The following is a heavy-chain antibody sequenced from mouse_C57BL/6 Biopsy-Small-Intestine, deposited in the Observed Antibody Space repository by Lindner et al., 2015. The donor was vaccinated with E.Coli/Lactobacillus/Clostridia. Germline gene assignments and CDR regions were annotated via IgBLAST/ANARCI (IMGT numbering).Heavy chain of an antibody. J-gene: IGHJ3*01. Sequence: VQLQESGPELVKPGASVKMSCKASGYSFTGYNMHWVKQSHGKSLEWIGYIDPYNGATNYNQKFKGKATLTVDRSSSTAYMQLNSLTSEDSAVYYCARQLGLGAWFAYWGQGTLVTVSA. CDR2: IDPYNGAT. V-gene: IGHV1S135*01. CDR1: GYSFTGYN. D-gene: IGHD3-1*01. CDR3: ARQLGLGAWFAY.